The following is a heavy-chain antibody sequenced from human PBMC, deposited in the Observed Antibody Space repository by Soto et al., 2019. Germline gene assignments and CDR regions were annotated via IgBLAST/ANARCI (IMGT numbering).Heavy chain of an antibody. V-gene: IGHV5-10-1*01. CDR2: IDPSDSYT. CDR3: ASLIYDRSGYYWAPYYFDY. D-gene: IGHD3-22*01. Sequence: PGESLKISCKGSGYSFTSYWISWVRQMPGKGLEWMGRIDPSDSYTNYSPSFQGHVTISADKSISTAYLQWSSLKASDTAMYYCASLIYDRSGYYWAPYYFDYWGQGTLVTVSS. J-gene: IGHJ4*02. CDR1: GYSFTSYW.